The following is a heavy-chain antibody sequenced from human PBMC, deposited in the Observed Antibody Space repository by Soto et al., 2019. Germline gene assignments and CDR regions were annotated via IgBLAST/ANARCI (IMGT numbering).Heavy chain of an antibody. V-gene: IGHV3-33*01. CDR1: GFTFSSYG. Sequence: SLRLSCAASGFTFSSYGMHWVRQAPGKGLEWVAVIWYDGSNKYYADSVKGRFTISRDNSKNTLYLQMNSLRAEDTAVYYCARAYYYDSSGYRRTAYYYGMDVWGQGTTVTVSS. CDR2: IWYDGSNK. D-gene: IGHD3-22*01. CDR3: ARAYYYDSSGYRRTAYYYGMDV. J-gene: IGHJ6*02.